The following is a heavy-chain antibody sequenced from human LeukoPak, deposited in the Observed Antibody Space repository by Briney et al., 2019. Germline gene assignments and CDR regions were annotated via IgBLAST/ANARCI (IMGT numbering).Heavy chain of an antibody. Sequence: GGSLRLSCAASGFIFSSNDMHWVRQPTGKGLEWVSGIGIAGDTYYADSVEGRFTISRENDKNSLYLQMNSLRAGDTAVYYCARAAQGDYYGMDVWGQGTTVTVSS. CDR2: IGIAGDT. CDR1: GFIFSSND. CDR3: ARAAQGDYYGMDV. V-gene: IGHV3-13*01. J-gene: IGHJ6*02.